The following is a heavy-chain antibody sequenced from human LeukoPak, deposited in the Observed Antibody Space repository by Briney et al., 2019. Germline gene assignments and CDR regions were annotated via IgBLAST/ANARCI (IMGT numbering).Heavy chain of an antibody. D-gene: IGHD6-13*01. CDR2: ISPDNGDT. Sequence: SVKVSCKASGYTFTSYGISWVRQAPGQGLEWMGWISPDNGDTNYAQKFQGRVTMTTDTSTRTAYMELRSLRSDDTAVYYCARDRGIAAADTFDPWGQGTLVIVSS. J-gene: IGHJ5*02. V-gene: IGHV1-18*01. CDR3: ARDRGIAAADTFDP. CDR1: GYTFTSYG.